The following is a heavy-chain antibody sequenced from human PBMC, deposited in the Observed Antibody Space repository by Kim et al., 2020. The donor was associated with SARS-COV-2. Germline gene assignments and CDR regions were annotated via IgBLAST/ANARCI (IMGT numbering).Heavy chain of an antibody. V-gene: IGHV3-48*04. D-gene: IGHD3-10*01. CDR2: ISSSGSTI. CDR3: VRGRFGAD. J-gene: IGHJ4*02. CDR1: GLTFSSYG. Sequence: GGSLRLSCAASGLTFSSYGMNWVRQAPGKGLEWVSYISSSGSTIYYADSVKGRFTISRDNAKTSMYLHMNSLRAEDTAVYHCVRGRFGADLGQGTLVTVSS.